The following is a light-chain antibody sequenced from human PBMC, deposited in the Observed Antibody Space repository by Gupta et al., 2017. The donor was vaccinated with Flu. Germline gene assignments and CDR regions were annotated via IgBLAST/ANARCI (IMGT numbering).Light chain of an antibody. CDR3: AAWDDSLNGHYV. CDR2: GNS. V-gene: IGLV1-44*01. CDR1: SSNIGSNN. Sequence: QSVLAQPPSASATPGQRVTISCSGSSSNIGSNNVNWYQQVPGTAPKLLIHGNSQRPSGVPDRFSGSKSGTSASLAISGLQSEDEADYYCAAWDDSLNGHYVFGTGTKVTAL. J-gene: IGLJ1*01.